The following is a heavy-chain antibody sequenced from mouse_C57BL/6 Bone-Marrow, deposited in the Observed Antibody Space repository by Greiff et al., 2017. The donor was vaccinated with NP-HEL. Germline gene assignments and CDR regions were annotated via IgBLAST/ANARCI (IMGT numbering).Heavy chain of an antibody. CDR1: GFTFSNYW. J-gene: IGHJ4*01. V-gene: IGHV6-3*01. Sequence: VQLKESGGGLVQPGGSMKLSCVASGFTFSNYWMNWVRQSPEKGLEWVAQIRLKSDNYATHYAESVKGRFTISRDDSKSSVYLQMNNLRAEDTGIYYCTEYYGNPYAMDYWGQGTSVTVSS. D-gene: IGHD2-1*01. CDR2: IRLKSDNYAT. CDR3: TEYYGNPYAMDY.